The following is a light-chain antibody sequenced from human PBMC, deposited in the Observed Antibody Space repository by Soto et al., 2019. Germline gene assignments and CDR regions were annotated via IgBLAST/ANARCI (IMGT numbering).Light chain of an antibody. Sequence: DLQMTQSPSTPSASVGDRVTITCRASQSISSWLAWYQQKPGKAPKLLIYDASSLESGVPSRFSGSGSGTEFTLTISSLQPDDFATYYCQQWTFGQGTKVDIK. CDR1: QSISSW. CDR3: QQWT. V-gene: IGKV1-5*01. CDR2: DAS. J-gene: IGKJ1*01.